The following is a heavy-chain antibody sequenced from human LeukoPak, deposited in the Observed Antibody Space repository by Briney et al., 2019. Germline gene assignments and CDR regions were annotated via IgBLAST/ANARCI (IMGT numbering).Heavy chain of an antibody. D-gene: IGHD4-23*01. J-gene: IGHJ4*02. CDR3: AKHPGPYGANPFEH. CDR1: RFTSGNFA. V-gene: IGHV3-23*01. CDR2: VTDSGRSL. Sequence: GGSLRLSCAASRFTSGNFAMSWVRQAPGQVLEWISTVTDSGRSLFYADSVRGRFTISRDNSNNTLFLHLHSLRAEDTAFYYCAKHPGPYGANPFEHWGGGALVTVSS.